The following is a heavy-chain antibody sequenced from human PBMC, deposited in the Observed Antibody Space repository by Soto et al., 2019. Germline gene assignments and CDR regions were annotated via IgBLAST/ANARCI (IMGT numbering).Heavy chain of an antibody. V-gene: IGHV4-39*01. D-gene: IGHD6-19*01. J-gene: IGHJ5*02. Sequence: SETLSLTCTVSGGSISSSSYYWGWIHQPPGKGLEWIGSIYYSGSTYYNPSLKSRVTISVDTSKNQFSLKLSSVTAADTAVYYCARRSGWYNWFDPWGQGTLVTVSS. CDR2: IYYSGST. CDR3: ARRSGWYNWFDP. CDR1: GGSISSSSYY.